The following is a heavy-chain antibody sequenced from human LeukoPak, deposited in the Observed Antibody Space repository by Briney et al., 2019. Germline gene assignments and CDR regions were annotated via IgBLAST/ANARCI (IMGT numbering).Heavy chain of an antibody. CDR1: GFTFSSYA. CDR2: ISYDGSNE. J-gene: IGHJ4*02. D-gene: IGHD5-12*01. Sequence: GRSLRLSCAASGFTFSSYALHWVRQAPGKGLEWVATISYDGSNEYYADSVKGRFTISRDNSKNTLYLQMNSLRAEDTAVYYCARGRNLVATSGYFDYWGQGTLVTVSS. V-gene: IGHV3-30-3*01. CDR3: ARGRNLVATSGYFDY.